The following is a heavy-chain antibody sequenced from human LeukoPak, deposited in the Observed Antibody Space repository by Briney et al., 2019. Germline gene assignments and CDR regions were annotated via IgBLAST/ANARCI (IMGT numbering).Heavy chain of an antibody. J-gene: IGHJ4*02. CDR1: GYTFTSYD. D-gene: IGHD2-2*01. CDR2: MNPNSGNT. Sequence: VASVKVSCKASGYTFTSYDINWVRQATGQELEWMGWMNPNSGNTGYAQKFQGRVTMTRNTSISTAYMELSSLRSEDTAVYYCARAPDPLGYCSSTSCYEPDYWGQGTLATVSS. V-gene: IGHV1-8*01. CDR3: ARAPDPLGYCSSTSCYEPDY.